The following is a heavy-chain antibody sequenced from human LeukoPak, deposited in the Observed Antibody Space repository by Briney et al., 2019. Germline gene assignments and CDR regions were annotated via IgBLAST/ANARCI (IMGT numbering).Heavy chain of an antibody. J-gene: IGHJ6*03. CDR3: ARANDYSNYYYYYYMDV. D-gene: IGHD4-11*01. V-gene: IGHV3-21*04. CDR1: GFTFSIYS. Sequence: PGGSLRLSCAASGFTFSIYSMNWVRQAPGKGLEWVSSISSSSSYIYYADSVKGRFTISRDNAENSLYLQMNSLRAEDTALYYCARANDYSNYYYYYYMDVWGKGTTVTVSS. CDR2: ISSSSSYI.